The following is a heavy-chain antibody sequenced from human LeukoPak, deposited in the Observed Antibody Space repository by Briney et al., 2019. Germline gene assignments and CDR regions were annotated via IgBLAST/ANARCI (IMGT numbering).Heavy chain of an antibody. J-gene: IGHJ4*02. Sequence: QAGGSLRLSCAAAGFTVSGNYMSWVRQAPGKGLEWVSVIYTAGSTYNADSVKGRFTISRDKSKNTLYLQMNTLRAEDTAVYFRAGGNTWPGLSYWGQGTLLTVSS. V-gene: IGHV3-53*01. D-gene: IGHD6-25*01. CDR1: GFTVSGNY. CDR3: AGGNTWPGLSY. CDR2: IYTAGST.